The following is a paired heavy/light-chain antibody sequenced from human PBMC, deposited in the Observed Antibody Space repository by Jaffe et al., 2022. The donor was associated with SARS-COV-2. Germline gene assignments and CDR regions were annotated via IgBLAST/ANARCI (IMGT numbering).Light chain of an antibody. V-gene: IGLV2-11*01. J-gene: IGLJ1*01. CDR3: SSYAGSFTFI. CDR1: SSDVGVYNH. CDR2: DVT. Sequence: QSALTQPRSVSGFPGQSVTISCTGTSSDVGVYNHVSWYQQYPGKAPKLMLYDVTKRPSGVPDRFSGSRSGNTASLTISGLQAEDEADYHCSSYAGSFTFIFGTGTKVTVL.
Heavy chain of an antibody. V-gene: IGHV3-9*01. D-gene: IGHD3-9*01. CDR3: AKDSGYDILTGPHGV. J-gene: IGHJ6*04. CDR1: GFIFENYA. CDR2: ISWNSYNI. Sequence: EEQLVESGGGSIQPGRSLRLSCAASGFIFENYAMHWVRQAPGKGLEWVSSISWNSYNIGYADSVRGRFTISRDNAKKSLYLQMNSLRAEDTALYYCAKDSGYDILTGPHGVWGKGTTVTVSS.